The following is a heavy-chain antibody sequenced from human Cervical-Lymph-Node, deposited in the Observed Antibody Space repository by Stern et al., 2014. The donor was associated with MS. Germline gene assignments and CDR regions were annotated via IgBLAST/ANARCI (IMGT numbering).Heavy chain of an antibody. J-gene: IGHJ5*02. Sequence: EVQLVQSGAEVKKPGESLKISCKGSKYNFNTHWIAWGRQMPGKGLEWLGNSYPGNSDTRYNPSLQGQVSISADKSITTAYLHFSSLKASDSAMYFCARHGGPNWNHEAHNWFDPWGQGTLVTVSS. D-gene: IGHD1-14*01. V-gene: IGHV5-51*03. CDR2: SYPGNSDT. CDR3: ARHGGPNWNHEAHNWFDP. CDR1: KYNFNTHW.